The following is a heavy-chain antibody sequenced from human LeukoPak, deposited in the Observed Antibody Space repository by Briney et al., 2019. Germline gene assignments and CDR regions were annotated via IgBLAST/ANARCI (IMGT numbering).Heavy chain of an antibody. CDR1: GGSISSGDCY. D-gene: IGHD1-26*01. CDR2: IYYSGST. V-gene: IGHV4-30-4*08. Sequence: SETLSLTCTVSGGSISSGDCYWSWIRQPPGKGLEWIGYIYYSGSTYYNPSLKSRVTISVDTSKNQFSLKLSSVTAADTAVYYCARAGSRDAFDIWGQGTMVTVSS. J-gene: IGHJ3*02. CDR3: ARAGSRDAFDI.